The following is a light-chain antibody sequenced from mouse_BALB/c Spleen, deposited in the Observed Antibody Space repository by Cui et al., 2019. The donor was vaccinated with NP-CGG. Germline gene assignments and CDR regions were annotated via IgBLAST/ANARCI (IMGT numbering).Light chain of an antibody. CDR2: GTN. CDR1: TGAVTTSNY. Sequence: QPVVTQESALTISPGETVTLTCRSSTGAVTTSNYANWVQEKPDHLFTGLIGGTNNRAPGVPARFSGSLIGDKAALTITGAQTEDEAIYFCALWYSNHWVFGGGTKLTVL. V-gene: IGLV1*01. J-gene: IGLJ1*01. CDR3: ALWYSNHWV.